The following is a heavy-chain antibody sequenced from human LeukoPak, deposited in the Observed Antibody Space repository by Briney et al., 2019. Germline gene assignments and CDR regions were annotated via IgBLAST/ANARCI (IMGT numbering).Heavy chain of an antibody. D-gene: IGHD3-10*01. CDR2: IYCSGST. CDR3: ARGSGYYGSGSRIFFDY. Sequence: SQTLSLTCTVSGVSISSGDYDWSWLRQPPGKGLEWIGYIYCSGSTYYNPSLKSRVTISVDTSKNQFSLKLSSMTAADTAVYYCARGSGYYGSGSRIFFDYWGQGTLVTVSS. CDR1: GVSISSGDYD. J-gene: IGHJ4*02. V-gene: IGHV4-30-4*08.